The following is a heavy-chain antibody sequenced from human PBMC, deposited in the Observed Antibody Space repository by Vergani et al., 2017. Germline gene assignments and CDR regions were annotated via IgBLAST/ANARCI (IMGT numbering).Heavy chain of an antibody. V-gene: IGHV3-53*01. D-gene: IGHD4-11*01. CDR3: ARVVYYSNYYYYYMDV. CDR1: GFTVSSNY. Sequence: EVQLVESGGGLVKPGGSLRLSCAASGFTVSSNYMSWVRQAPGKGLEWVSVIYSGGSTYYADSVKGRFTISRDNSKNTLYLQMNSLRAEDTAVYYCARVVYYSNYYYYYMDVWGKGTTVTVSS. J-gene: IGHJ6*03. CDR2: IYSGGST.